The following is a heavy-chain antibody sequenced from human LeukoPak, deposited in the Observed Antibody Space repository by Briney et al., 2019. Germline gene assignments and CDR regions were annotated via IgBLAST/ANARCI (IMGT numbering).Heavy chain of an antibody. CDR2: IYTSGST. V-gene: IGHV4-61*02. CDR3: ARPTVSYAFDI. Sequence: SETLSLTCTVSGGSISSGSYYWSWIRQPAGKGLEWIGRIYTSGSTNYNPSLKSRVTISVDTSKNQFSLKLSSVTAADTAVYYCARPTVSYAFDIWGQGTMVTVSS. D-gene: IGHD3-16*02. CDR1: GGSISSGSYY. J-gene: IGHJ3*02.